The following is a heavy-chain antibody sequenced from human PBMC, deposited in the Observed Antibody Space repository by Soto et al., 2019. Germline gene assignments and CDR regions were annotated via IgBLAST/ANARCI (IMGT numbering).Heavy chain of an antibody. V-gene: IGHV3-21*01. CDR1: GFTFSSHD. CDR2: ISSSSSYI. Sequence: GGSLRLSCAASGFTFSSHDMNWVRQAPGKGLEWVSSISSSSSYIYYADSVKGRFTISRDNAKNLLYLQMSSLRAEDTAVYYCARVWDPSTIATAFDVWGQGTTVTVSS. CDR3: ARVWDPSTIATAFDV. J-gene: IGHJ6*02. D-gene: IGHD6-13*01.